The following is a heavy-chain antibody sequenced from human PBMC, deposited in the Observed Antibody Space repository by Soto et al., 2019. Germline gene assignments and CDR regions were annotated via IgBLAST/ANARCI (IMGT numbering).Heavy chain of an antibody. J-gene: IGHJ4*02. Sequence: GGSLRLSCAASGFTFSSYSMNWVRQAPGKGLEWVSSISSSSSYVYYADSVKGRFTISRDNAKNSLYLQMNSLRAEDTAVYYCARSSPQYYYDSSGYYSYFDYWGQGTLVTVSS. CDR1: GFTFSSYS. CDR3: ARSSPQYYYDSSGYYSYFDY. CDR2: ISSSSSYV. D-gene: IGHD3-22*01. V-gene: IGHV3-21*01.